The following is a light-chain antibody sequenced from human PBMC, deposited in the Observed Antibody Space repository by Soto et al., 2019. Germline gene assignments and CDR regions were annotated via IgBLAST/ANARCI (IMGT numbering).Light chain of an antibody. CDR2: EVS. Sequence: QSVLTQPASVSGSPGQSITISCTGTSSDVGGYNYVSWYQQHPGKAPKLIIYEVSNRPSGVSNRFSGSKSGNTASLTISGLHAEDEADYYCNSYTSKSTGVFGPGTKVTVL. CDR1: SSDVGGYNY. J-gene: IGLJ1*01. CDR3: NSYTSKSTGV. V-gene: IGLV2-14*01.